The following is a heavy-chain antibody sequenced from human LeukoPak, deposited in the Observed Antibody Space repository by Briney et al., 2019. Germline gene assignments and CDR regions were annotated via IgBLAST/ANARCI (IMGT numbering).Heavy chain of an antibody. J-gene: IGHJ4*02. Sequence: GGSLRLSCAASGFTFSSFAMSWVRQAPGKGLEWVSAISGSGGSTYYADSVKGRFTTSRDNSKNTLYLQMNSLRAEDTAVYYCAKYRYSSSSELSYWGQGTLVTVSS. CDR2: ISGSGGST. D-gene: IGHD6-6*01. CDR1: GFTFSSFA. V-gene: IGHV3-23*01. CDR3: AKYRYSSSSELSY.